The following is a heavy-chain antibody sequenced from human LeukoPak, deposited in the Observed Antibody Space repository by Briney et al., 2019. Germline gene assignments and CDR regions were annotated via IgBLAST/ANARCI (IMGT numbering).Heavy chain of an antibody. CDR1: GGSISPYY. J-gene: IGHJ5*02. CDR3: ARGTIVVLPAAKYNWFDP. V-gene: IGHV4-4*07. Sequence: SETLSLTCTVSGGSISPYYWSWIRQPAGKGLEWIGRIYTSGTIDYNPSLKSRVTMSLDTSKNQFSLNLRSVTAADTAVYYCARGTIVVLPAAKYNWFDPWGQGTLVTVSS. D-gene: IGHD2-2*01. CDR2: IYTSGTI.